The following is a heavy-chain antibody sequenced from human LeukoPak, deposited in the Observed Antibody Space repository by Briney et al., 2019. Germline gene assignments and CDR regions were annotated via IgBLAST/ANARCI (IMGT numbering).Heavy chain of an antibody. J-gene: IGHJ6*02. CDR2: ISAYNGNT. CDR3: ARELKWLVLDNYYYYYGMDV. V-gene: IGHV1-18*01. D-gene: IGHD6-19*01. CDR1: GYTFTSYG. Sequence: ASVKVSCKAFGYTFTSYGISWVRQAPGQGLEWMGWISAYNGNTNYAQKLQGRVTMTTDTSTSTAYMELRSLRSDDTAVYYCARELKWLVLDNYYYYYGMDVWGQGTTVTVSS.